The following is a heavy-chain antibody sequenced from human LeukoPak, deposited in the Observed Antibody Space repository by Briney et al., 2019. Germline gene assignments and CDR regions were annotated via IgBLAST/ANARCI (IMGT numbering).Heavy chain of an antibody. CDR1: GFTFSHYG. CDR3: AVNRWVTTWSDY. J-gene: IGHJ4*02. V-gene: IGHV3-30*02. CDR2: IQYDGSKT. Sequence: PGGSLRLSCAGSGFTFSHYGMHWVRQAPGKGLEWVAGIQYDGSKTYYGDSVKGRFSISRDNSRNTLYLQMNSLRAEDTAVYYCAVNRWVTTWSDYWGQGTLVTVSS. D-gene: IGHD4-17*01.